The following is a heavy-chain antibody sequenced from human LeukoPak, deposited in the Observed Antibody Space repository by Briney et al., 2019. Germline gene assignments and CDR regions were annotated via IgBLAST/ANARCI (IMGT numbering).Heavy chain of an antibody. CDR2: IYYSGST. CDR3: ASDYGDYVFDY. CDR1: GGSVNSGSYY. D-gene: IGHD4-17*01. J-gene: IGHJ4*02. V-gene: IGHV4-61*01. Sequence: SETLSLTCTVSGGSVNSGSYYWSWIRQPPGKGLEWIGYIYYSGSTNYNPSLKSRVTISVDTSKNQFSLKLSSVTAADTAVYYCASDYGDYVFDYWGQGTLVTVSS.